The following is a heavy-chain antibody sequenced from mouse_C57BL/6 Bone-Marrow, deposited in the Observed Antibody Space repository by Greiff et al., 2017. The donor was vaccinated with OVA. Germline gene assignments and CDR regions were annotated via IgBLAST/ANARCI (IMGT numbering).Heavy chain of an antibody. Sequence: EVQLVESGGGLVQPKGSLKLSCAASGFTFNTYAMHWVRQAPGKGLEWVARLRSKSSNYATYYADSVKDRFTISRDDSQSMLYLQMNNLKTEDTAMYYCVRATTVSYWYFDVWGTGTTVTVSS. J-gene: IGHJ1*03. CDR3: VRATTVSYWYFDV. CDR1: GFTFNTYA. D-gene: IGHD1-1*01. V-gene: IGHV10-3*01. CDR2: LRSKSSNYAT.